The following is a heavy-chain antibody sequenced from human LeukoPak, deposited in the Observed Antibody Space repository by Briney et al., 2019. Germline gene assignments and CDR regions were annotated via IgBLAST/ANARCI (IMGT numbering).Heavy chain of an antibody. D-gene: IGHD5-24*01. J-gene: IGHJ4*02. CDR1: GYTFTTYA. CDR3: ARASRDGYNFN. CDR2: IIPILGIA. Sequence: SVKVSCKASGYTFTTYAISWVRQAPGQGLEWMGRIIPILGIANYAQKFQGRVTITADKSTSTAYMELSSLRSEDTAVYYCARASRDGYNFNWGQGTLVTVSS. V-gene: IGHV1-69*04.